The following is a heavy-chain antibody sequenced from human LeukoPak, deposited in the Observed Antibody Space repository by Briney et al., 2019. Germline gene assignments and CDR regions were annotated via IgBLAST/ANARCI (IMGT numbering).Heavy chain of an antibody. CDR2: INDDGGQK. J-gene: IGHJ3*01. CDR3: ARDRAYGALDL. Sequence: GGSLRLSCAASGFTFKKAWMTWVRQAPGKGLEWVANINDDGGQKYYVDSVRDRFTISRDNERNSLYLQMNHLRVEDTAFYFCARDRAYGALDLWGQGTMVTVSS. V-gene: IGHV3-7*05. CDR1: GFTFKKAW. D-gene: IGHD3-10*01.